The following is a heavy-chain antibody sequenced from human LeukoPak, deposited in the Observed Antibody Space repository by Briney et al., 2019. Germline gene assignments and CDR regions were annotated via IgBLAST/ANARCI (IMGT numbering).Heavy chain of an antibody. J-gene: IGHJ4*02. V-gene: IGHV1-18*04. CDR2: ISAYNGNT. CDR3: ARDFGYYYGSGKDY. D-gene: IGHD3-10*01. Sequence: ASVKVSCKASGYTFTSYGISWVRQAPGQGLEWMGWISAYNGNTNYAQKLQGRVTMTTDTSTSTAYMELRSLRSDDTAAYYCARDFGYYYGSGKDYWGQGTLVTVSS. CDR1: GYTFTSYG.